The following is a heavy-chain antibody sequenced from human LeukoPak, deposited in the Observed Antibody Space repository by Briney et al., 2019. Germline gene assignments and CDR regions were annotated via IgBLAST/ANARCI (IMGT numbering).Heavy chain of an antibody. Sequence: PGGSLRLSCTAAGFTFDDYAMHWVRQAPGKGLEWVSGISWDSGSIGYADSVKGRFTISRDNAKNSLYLQMNSLRAEDTALYYCAKDSVAAGIYYYYMDVWGKGTTVTISS. CDR3: AKDSVAAGIYYYYMDV. J-gene: IGHJ6*03. V-gene: IGHV3-9*01. D-gene: IGHD6-13*01. CDR1: GFTFDDYA. CDR2: ISWDSGSI.